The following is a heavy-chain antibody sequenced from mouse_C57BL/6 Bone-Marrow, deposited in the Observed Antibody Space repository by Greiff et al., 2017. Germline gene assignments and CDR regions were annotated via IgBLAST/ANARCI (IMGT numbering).Heavy chain of an antibody. Sequence: EVMLVESGAELVRPGASVKLSCTASGFNIKDDYMHWVKQRPEQGLEWIGWIDPENGDTEYASKFQGKATITADTSSNTAYLQLSSLTSEDTAVXYCTTSLPLDYWGQGTTLTVSS. CDR3: TTSLPLDY. D-gene: IGHD2-12*01. V-gene: IGHV14-4*01. CDR1: GFNIKDDY. J-gene: IGHJ2*01. CDR2: IDPENGDT.